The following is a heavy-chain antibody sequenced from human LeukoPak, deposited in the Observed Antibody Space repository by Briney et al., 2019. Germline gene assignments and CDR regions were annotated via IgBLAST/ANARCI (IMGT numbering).Heavy chain of an antibody. J-gene: IGHJ4*02. Sequence: PSETLSLTCTVSGYSIRSGYYWGWIRQPSGKGLEWIGSIYHSGSIYHKPSLKSRVTISVDTSKNQFSLKLSSVTAADTAVYYCARDRIYGSGSDHFDYWGQGTLVTVSS. V-gene: IGHV4-38-2*02. D-gene: IGHD3-10*01. CDR1: GYSIRSGYY. CDR3: ARDRIYGSGSDHFDY. CDR2: IYHSGSI.